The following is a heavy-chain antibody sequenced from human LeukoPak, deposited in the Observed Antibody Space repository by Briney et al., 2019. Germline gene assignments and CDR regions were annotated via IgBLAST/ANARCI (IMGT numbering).Heavy chain of an antibody. D-gene: IGHD2-2*01. CDR2: IYYTGST. CDR1: GGSITSSSYY. Sequence: PSETLSLTCTVSGGSITSSSYYWGWIRQPPGKGLEWIGSIYYTGSTYYNPSLRSRVTISVDTSKNQFSLKESSVTAADTAVYYCARHVRATSSLDAFDIWGQGTMVTVSS. CDR3: ARHVRATSSLDAFDI. V-gene: IGHV4-39*01. J-gene: IGHJ3*02.